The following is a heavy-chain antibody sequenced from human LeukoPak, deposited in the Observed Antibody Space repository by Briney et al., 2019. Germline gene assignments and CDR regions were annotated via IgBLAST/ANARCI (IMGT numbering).Heavy chain of an antibody. V-gene: IGHV4-34*01. J-gene: IGHJ6*02. Sequence: PSETLSLTCAVYGGSFSGYYWSWIRQPPGKGLEWIGEINHSGSTNYNPSLKSRVTISVDRSKNQFSLKLSSVTAADTAMYYCALAAGYYYGMDVWGQGTTVTVSS. CDR1: GGSFSGYY. CDR3: ALAAGYYYGMDV. D-gene: IGHD6-13*01. CDR2: INHSGST.